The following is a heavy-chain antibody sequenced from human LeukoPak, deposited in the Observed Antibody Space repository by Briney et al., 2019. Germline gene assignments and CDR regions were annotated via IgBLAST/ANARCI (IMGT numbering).Heavy chain of an antibody. V-gene: IGHV4-59*01. D-gene: IGHD6-19*01. CDR1: GGSISSYY. J-gene: IGHJ4*02. CDR3: ARGGPNSSGWRIDY. Sequence: SETLSLTCTVSGGSISSYYWSWIRQPPGKGLEWIGYIYYSGSTKYNASLKSRVTISVDTSKNQFSLKLSSVTAADTAVYYCARGGPNSSGWRIDYWGQGTLVTVSS. CDR2: IYYSGST.